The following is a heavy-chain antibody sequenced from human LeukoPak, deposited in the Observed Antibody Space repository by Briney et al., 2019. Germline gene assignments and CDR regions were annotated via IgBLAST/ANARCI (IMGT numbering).Heavy chain of an antibody. CDR2: ISYDGSNK. V-gene: IGHV3-30*18. CDR3: AKSIFGVVIGDTI. CDR1: GFTFSSYG. Sequence: PGGSLRLSCAASGFTFSSYGMHWVRQAPGKGLEWVAVISYDGSNKYYADSVKGRFTISRDNSKNTLYLQMNSLRAEDTAVYYCAKSIFGVVIGDTIWGQGTLVTVSS. J-gene: IGHJ4*02. D-gene: IGHD3-3*01.